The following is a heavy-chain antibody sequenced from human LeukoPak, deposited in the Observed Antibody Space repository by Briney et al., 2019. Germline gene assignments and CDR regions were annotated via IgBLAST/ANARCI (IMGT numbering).Heavy chain of an antibody. J-gene: IGHJ4*02. CDR2: IYYSGST. Sequence: ASQTLSLTCTVSGGSISSGDYYWSWIRQPPGKGLEWIGYIYYSGSTYYNPSLKSRVTISVDTSKNQFSLKLSSVTAADTAVYYCARVPMVNMVRGEYWGQGTLVTVSS. CDR3: ARVPMVNMVRGEY. V-gene: IGHV4-30-4*01. D-gene: IGHD3-10*01. CDR1: GGSISSGDYY.